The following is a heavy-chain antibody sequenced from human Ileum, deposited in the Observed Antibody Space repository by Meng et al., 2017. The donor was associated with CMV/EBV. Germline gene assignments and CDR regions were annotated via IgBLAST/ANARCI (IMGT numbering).Heavy chain of an antibody. Sequence: LSCAVYGGSFSGYYWSWIRQPPGKGLEWIGEINHSGSTNYNPSLKSRVTISVDTSKNQFSLKLSSVTAADTAVYYCARVVYYYDSSAPGRWFDPWGQGTLVTVSS. CDR1: GGSFSGYY. D-gene: IGHD3-22*01. CDR2: INHSGST. J-gene: IGHJ5*02. CDR3: ARVVYYYDSSAPGRWFDP. V-gene: IGHV4-34*01.